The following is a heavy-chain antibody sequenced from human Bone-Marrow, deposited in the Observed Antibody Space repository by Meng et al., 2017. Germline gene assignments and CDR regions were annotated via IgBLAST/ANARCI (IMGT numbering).Heavy chain of an antibody. D-gene: IGHD4-11*01. Sequence: QRPLQQWCAGLLKPSETLSLTCVVSGGSFSDYYWSWIRQPPGKGLEWIGEINHSGSTNYNPSLESRATISVDTSQNNLSLKLSSVTAADSAVYYCARGPTTMAHDFDYWGQGTLVTVSS. CDR1: GGSFSDYY. J-gene: IGHJ4*02. CDR3: ARGPTTMAHDFDY. CDR2: INHSGST. V-gene: IGHV4-34*01.